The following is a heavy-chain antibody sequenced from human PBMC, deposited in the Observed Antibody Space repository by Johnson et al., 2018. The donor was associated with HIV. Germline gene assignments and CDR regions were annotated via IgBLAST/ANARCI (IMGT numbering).Heavy chain of an antibody. V-gene: IGHV3-30*04. D-gene: IGHD4-17*01. CDR3: ANIGETYAFDI. CDR1: GFTFSSYA. J-gene: IGHJ3*02. Sequence: QVQLVESGGGVVRPGRSLRLSCAASGFTFSSYAMHWVRQAPGKGLEWVAVISYDGSNKYYAAPVKSRFTISRDNSNNTQYLQMNSLRAEDTALYYCANIGETYAFDIWGQGTMVTVSS. CDR2: ISYDGSNK.